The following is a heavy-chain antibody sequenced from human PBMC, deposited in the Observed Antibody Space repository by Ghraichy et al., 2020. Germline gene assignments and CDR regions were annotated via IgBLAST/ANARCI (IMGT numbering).Heavy chain of an antibody. J-gene: IGHJ4*02. CDR2: ISGSGDST. D-gene: IGHD4-23*01. V-gene: IGHV3-23*01. CDR1: GFTFSTYA. CDR3: AKGRTVASHFDY. Sequence: GSLRLSCAASGFTFSTYAMTWVRQAPGQGLEWVSAISGSGDSTYYADSVKGRFTISRDNSKNTLYLQMNSLRAEDTAIYYCAKGRTVASHFDYWGQGTLVTVSS.